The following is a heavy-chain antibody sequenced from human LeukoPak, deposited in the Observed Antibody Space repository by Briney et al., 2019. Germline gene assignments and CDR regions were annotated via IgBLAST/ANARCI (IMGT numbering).Heavy chain of an antibody. J-gene: IGHJ4*02. CDR3: ARVSSWLLWSIDY. CDR1: GGSFSGYY. Sequence: PSETLSLTCAVYGGSFSGYYWSWIRQPPGKGLEWIGEINHSGSTNYNPSLKSRVTISVDTSKNQFSLKLSSVTAADTAVYYCARVSSWLLWSIDYWGQGTLVTVSS. V-gene: IGHV4-34*01. CDR2: INHSGST. D-gene: IGHD3-10*01.